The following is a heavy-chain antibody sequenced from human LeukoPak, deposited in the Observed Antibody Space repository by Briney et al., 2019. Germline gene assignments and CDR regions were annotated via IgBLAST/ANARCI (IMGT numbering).Heavy chain of an antibody. D-gene: IGHD2-2*01. CDR3: ARDRDCSSTSCYFFSGLGYYYYYGMDV. CDR1: GGTFSSYD. Sequence: GASVKVSCEASGGTFSSYDISWVRQAPGQGLEWMGGIIPIFGTANYAQKFQGRVTITADESTSTAYMELSSLRSEDTAVYYCARDRDCSSTSCYFFSGLGYYYYYGMDVWGQGTTVTVSS. V-gene: IGHV1-69*13. CDR2: IIPIFGTA. J-gene: IGHJ6*02.